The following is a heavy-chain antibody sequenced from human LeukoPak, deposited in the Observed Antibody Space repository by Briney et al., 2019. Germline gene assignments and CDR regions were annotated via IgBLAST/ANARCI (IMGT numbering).Heavy chain of an antibody. J-gene: IGHJ4*01. CDR1: GYTFTSYG. CDR3: ARSLFSELLGVNDFDY. D-gene: IGHD1-26*01. V-gene: IGHV1-18*01. CDR2: ISAYNGNT. Sequence: ASVKVSCKASGYTFTSYGISWVRQAPGQGLEWMGWISAYNGNTNYAQKLQGRVTMTTDTSTSTAYMELRSLRSDDTAVYYCARSLFSELLGVNDFDYGGQEPWSPSPQ.